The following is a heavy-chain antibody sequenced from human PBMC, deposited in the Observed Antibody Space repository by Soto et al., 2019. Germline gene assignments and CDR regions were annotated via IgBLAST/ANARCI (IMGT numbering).Heavy chain of an antibody. CDR1: GGSIRNGDYY. J-gene: IGHJ4*02. CDR2: VYYSGTT. CDR3: VTVNLVGAAYYFDY. V-gene: IGHV4-30-4*01. Sequence: PSETLSLTCTVSGGSIRNGDYYWGWIRQPPGQGLEWIGYVYYSGTTYSHPSLNSRVSISVDTSENQFSLRLTSVTAADTAVYYGVTVNLVGAAYYFDYWGPGTLVIVSS. D-gene: IGHD1-26*01.